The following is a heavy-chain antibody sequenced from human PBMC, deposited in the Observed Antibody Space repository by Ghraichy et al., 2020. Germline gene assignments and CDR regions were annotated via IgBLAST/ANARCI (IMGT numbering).Heavy chain of an antibody. CDR2: IYYSGST. CDR1: GGSISRYY. Sequence: SQTLSLTCTVSGGSISRYYWSWIRQPPGKGLEWIGYIYYSGSTNYNPSLKSRVTISVDTSKNQFSLKLSSVTAADTAVYYCARDGGSSGWYGDYYYYYYMDVWGKGTTVTVSS. J-gene: IGHJ6*03. V-gene: IGHV4-59*01. CDR3: ARDGGSSGWYGDYYYYYYMDV. D-gene: IGHD6-19*01.